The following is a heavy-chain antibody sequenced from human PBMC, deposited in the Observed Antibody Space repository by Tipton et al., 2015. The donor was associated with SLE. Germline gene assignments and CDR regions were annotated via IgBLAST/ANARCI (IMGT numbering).Heavy chain of an antibody. D-gene: IGHD3-10*01. CDR3: ARGLRITMVRGVPFDY. Sequence: TLSLTCTVSGGSISSGNYYWNWIRQHPGKGLEWLGHIYKTGHTYYNPSLESRISMSIHTSYNDFSLKLNSVTAADTAVYYCARGLRITMVRGVPFDYWGQGTLVTVSS. J-gene: IGHJ4*02. CDR2: IYKTGHT. CDR1: GGSISSGNYY. V-gene: IGHV4-31*03.